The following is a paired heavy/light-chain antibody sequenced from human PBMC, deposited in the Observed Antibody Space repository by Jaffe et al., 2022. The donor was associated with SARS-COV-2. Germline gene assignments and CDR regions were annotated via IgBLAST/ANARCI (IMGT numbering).Light chain of an antibody. CDR2: QDS. CDR3: QAWDSKVV. J-gene: IGLJ2*01. V-gene: IGLV3-1*01. Sequence: SYELTQPPSVSVSPGQTASITCSGDKLGDKYACWYQQKPGQSPVLVIYQDSKRPSGIPERFSGSNSGNTATLTISGTQAMDEADYYCQAWDSKVVFGGGTKLTVL. CDR1: KLGDKY.
Heavy chain of an antibody. D-gene: IGHD3-16*02. CDR3: ARDTQYSDYDYVWGSYRYYYYYGMDV. V-gene: IGHV3-30-3*01. CDR1: GFTFSSYA. J-gene: IGHJ6*02. CDR2: ISYDGSNK. Sequence: QVQLVESGGGVVQPGRSLRLSCAASGFTFSSYAMHWVRQAPGKGLEWVAVISYDGSNKYYADSVKGRFTISRDNSKNTLYLQMNSLRAEDTAVYYCARDTQYSDYDYVWGSYRYYYYYGMDVWGQGTTVTVSS.